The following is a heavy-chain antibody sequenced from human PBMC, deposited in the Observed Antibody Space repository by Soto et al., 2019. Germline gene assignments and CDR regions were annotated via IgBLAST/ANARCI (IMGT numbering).Heavy chain of an antibody. J-gene: IGHJ4*02. CDR2: LSGSGENT. D-gene: IGHD3-22*01. CDR3: VQMTYYFDSSGFGEQYLFGS. V-gene: IGHV3-23*01. CDR1: GINFSNDV. Sequence: LRLSCAASGINFSNDVMTWVRQAPGKGLEWVSGLSGSGENTYYAEPVKGRFTISRDNSKNTLYLQMRSLRAEDTALYYRVQMTYYFDSSGFGEQYLFGSWGQGTQFTVSS.